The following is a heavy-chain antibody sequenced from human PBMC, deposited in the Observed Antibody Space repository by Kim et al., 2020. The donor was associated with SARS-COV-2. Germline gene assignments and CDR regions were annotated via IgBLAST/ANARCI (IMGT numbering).Heavy chain of an antibody. J-gene: IGHJ5*02. CDR2: T. CDR3: ARPTKAGWFDP. V-gene: IGHV1-2*02. Sequence: TNYAQKFQGRVTMTRDTSISTAYMELSRLRSDDTAVYYCARPTKAGWFDPWGQGTLVTVSS.